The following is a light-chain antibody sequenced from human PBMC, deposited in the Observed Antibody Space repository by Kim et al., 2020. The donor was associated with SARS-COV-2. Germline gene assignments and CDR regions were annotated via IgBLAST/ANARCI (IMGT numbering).Light chain of an antibody. CDR3: QVYGRSVT. CDR1: ETVNSAY. V-gene: IGKV3-20*01. J-gene: IGKJ4*01. CDR2: GAS. Sequence: PGERATLSCRASETVNSAYLAWYQQKPGQAPRLLIYGASFRPAGIPDRFSGSGSGTDFTLTVSRLESEDFAVYYCQVYGRSVTFGGGSKVDI.